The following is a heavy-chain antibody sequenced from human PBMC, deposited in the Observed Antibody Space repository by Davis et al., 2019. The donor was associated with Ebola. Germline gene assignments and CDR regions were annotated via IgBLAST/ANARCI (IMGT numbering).Heavy chain of an antibody. CDR1: GGPTSSYY. CDR2: FYHGGTT. Sequence: MPSDPLSPPCPVPGGPTSSYYWSWTRQPPGKGLEWIGYFYHGGTTRYNPSLKSRITMSVDTSKNQFSLKLTSVTAADTAVYYCARVRYYPFYYGMDVWGKGTTVTVSS. V-gene: IGHV4-59*01. J-gene: IGHJ6*04. D-gene: IGHD3-16*02. CDR3: ARVRYYPFYYGMDV.